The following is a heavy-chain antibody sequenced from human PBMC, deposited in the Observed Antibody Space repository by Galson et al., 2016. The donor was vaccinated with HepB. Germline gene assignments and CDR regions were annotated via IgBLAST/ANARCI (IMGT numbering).Heavy chain of an antibody. CDR1: GLTVSDNY. J-gene: IGHJ4*02. Sequence: SLRLSCAVSGLTVSDNYMSWVRQAPGKGLEWVSIIYSDGHRVYADSVKGRFTISRDNFRNTLYLQMNILWGEDTAVYYCLSLYRSGYWGQGVLVSVSS. CDR3: LSLYRSGY. D-gene: IGHD6-25*01. CDR2: IYSDGHR. V-gene: IGHV3-53*01.